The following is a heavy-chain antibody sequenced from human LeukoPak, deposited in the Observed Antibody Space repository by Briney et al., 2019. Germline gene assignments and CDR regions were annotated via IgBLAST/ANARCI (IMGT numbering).Heavy chain of an antibody. Sequence: GGSLRLSCAGSGFTFSIYGMHWVRQAPGKGLEWVSTIKATTRSTSYADSVKGRFTISRDNSKRTLYLQMNSLRVEDTAMYYCAKDPNGDYVGAFDFWGQGTLVSVSS. J-gene: IGHJ3*01. V-gene: IGHV3-23*01. CDR2: IKATTRST. CDR1: GFTFSIYG. CDR3: AKDPNGDYVGAFDF. D-gene: IGHD4-23*01.